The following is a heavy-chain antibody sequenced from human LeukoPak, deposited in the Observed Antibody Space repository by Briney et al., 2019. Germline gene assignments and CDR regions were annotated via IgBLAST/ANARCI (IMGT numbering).Heavy chain of an antibody. CDR1: GGSMSGGGYA. CDR3: AREGKLTGYSGGLGFNY. J-gene: IGHJ4*02. D-gene: IGHD6-19*01. V-gene: IGHV4-30-2*01. CDR2: IYQTGRA. Sequence: SETLSLTCAVSGGSMSGGGYAWNWIRQPPGKGLEWIGYIYQTGRAYYNPSLESRVVISVDTSKNQFSLRLTSVTAADTAVYYCAREGKLTGYSGGLGFNYWGQGTLVTVSS.